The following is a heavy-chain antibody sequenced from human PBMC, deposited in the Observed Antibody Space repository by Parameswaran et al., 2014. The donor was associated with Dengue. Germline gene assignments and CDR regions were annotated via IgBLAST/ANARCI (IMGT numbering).Heavy chain of an antibody. V-gene: IGHV1-69*01. D-gene: IGHD5-12*01. J-gene: IGHJ5*02. CDR2: IIPIFGTA. Sequence: SWVRQAPGQGLEWMGGIIPIFGTANYAQKFQGRVTITADESTSTAYMELSSLRSEDTAVYYCARGDSMDIVAQGGWFDPWGQGTLVTVSS. CDR3: ARGDSMDIVAQGGWFDP.